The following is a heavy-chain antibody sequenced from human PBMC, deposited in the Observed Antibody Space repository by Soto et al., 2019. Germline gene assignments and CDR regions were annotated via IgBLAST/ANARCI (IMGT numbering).Heavy chain of an antibody. J-gene: IGHJ4*02. CDR2: IIPIFGTA. Sequence: GASVKVSCKASGGTFSSYAISWVRQAPGQGLEWMGGIIPIFGTANYAQKFQGRVTITADESTSTAYMELSSLRSEDTAVYYCAREGGFSSREFDSWGQGTQVTVSS. V-gene: IGHV1-69*13. CDR3: AREGGFSSREFDS. D-gene: IGHD5-18*01. CDR1: GGTFSSYA.